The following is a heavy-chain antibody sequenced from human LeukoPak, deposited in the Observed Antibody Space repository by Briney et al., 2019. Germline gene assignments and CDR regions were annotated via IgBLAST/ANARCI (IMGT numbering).Heavy chain of an antibody. J-gene: IGHJ4*02. D-gene: IGHD5-24*01. V-gene: IGHV3-7*01. CDR2: IKEDGSNK. CDR1: GFTFSDYW. Sequence: PGGSLRLSCAASGFTFSDYWMAWVRQAPGKGLEWVANIKEDGSNKYYVDSVKGRFIISRDNAKSSLYLQMNSLRAEDTAVYYCANLWEMGYWGQGTLVTVSS. CDR3: ANLWEMGY.